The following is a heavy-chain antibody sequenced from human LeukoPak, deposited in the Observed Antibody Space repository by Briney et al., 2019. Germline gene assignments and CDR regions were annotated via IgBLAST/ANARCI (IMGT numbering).Heavy chain of an antibody. CDR1: GFTFSSYG. CDR2: IGTAGDT. CDR3: ARSAMVREFDY. D-gene: IGHD3-10*01. J-gene: IGHJ4*02. Sequence: GGSLRLSCAASGFTFSSYGMHWVRQATGKGLEWVSAIGTAGDTYYPGSVKGRFTISRENAKNSLYLQMNSLRAGDTAVYYCARSAMVREFDYWGQGTLVTVSS. V-gene: IGHV3-13*01.